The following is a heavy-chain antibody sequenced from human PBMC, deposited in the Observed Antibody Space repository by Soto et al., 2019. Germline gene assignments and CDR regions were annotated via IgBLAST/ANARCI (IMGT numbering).Heavy chain of an antibody. Sequence: ASVKVSCKASGYTFTSYDINWVRQATGQGLGWMGWMNPNSGNTGYAQKFQGRVTMARNTSISTAYMELSSLRSEDTAVYYCARGEYSSSSNWFDPWGQGTLVTVSS. CDR1: GYTFTSYD. D-gene: IGHD6-6*01. V-gene: IGHV1-8*01. J-gene: IGHJ5*02. CDR3: ARGEYSSSSNWFDP. CDR2: MNPNSGNT.